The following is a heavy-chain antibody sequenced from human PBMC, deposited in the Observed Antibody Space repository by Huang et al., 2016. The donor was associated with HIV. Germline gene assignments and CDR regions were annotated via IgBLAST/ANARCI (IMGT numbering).Heavy chain of an antibody. V-gene: IGHV2-5*02. D-gene: IGHD3-16*01. CDR2: IYWDDDK. CDR1: GFSLNTKGVG. Sequence: QITLKESGPTLIKPTQTLTLTCSFSGFSLNTKGVGVGWIRQPPGKALEWLVLIYWDDDKRYNPSLKNRITITKDTTKNHVVLTMTNMDPMDTGTYYCAHIGRLGDYYMNVWGNGTTVTVSS. J-gene: IGHJ6*03. CDR3: AHIGRLGDYYMNV.